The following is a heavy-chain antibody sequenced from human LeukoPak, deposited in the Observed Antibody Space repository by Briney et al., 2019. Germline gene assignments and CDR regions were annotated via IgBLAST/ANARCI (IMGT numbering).Heavy chain of an antibody. J-gene: IGHJ4*02. V-gene: IGHV3-15*01. CDR1: GFTFSNAW. CDR3: TTVIITMVRGVIHFDY. D-gene: IGHD3-10*01. Sequence: GGSLRLSCAASGFTFSNAWMSWVRQAPGRGREWVGRIKSKTDGGTTDYAAPVKGRFTISRDDSKNTLYLQMNSLKTEDTAVYYCTTVIITMVRGVIHFDYWGQGTLVTVSS. CDR2: IKSKTDGGTT.